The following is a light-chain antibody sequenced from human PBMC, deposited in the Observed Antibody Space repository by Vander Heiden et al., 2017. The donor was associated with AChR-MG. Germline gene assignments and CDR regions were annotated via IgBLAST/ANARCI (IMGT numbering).Light chain of an antibody. CDR3: QQYGSSYT. V-gene: IGKV3-20*01. CDR1: QSVSRNY. CDR2: GAS. J-gene: IGKJ2*01. Sequence: IVLTQSPGTLSLSPGERATLSCRASQSVSRNYLAWFHQKPGQAPRLLIYGASSRATGIPDRFSGSGSGTDFTLTISRLEPEDFAVYYWQQYGSSYTFGQRTKLEIK.